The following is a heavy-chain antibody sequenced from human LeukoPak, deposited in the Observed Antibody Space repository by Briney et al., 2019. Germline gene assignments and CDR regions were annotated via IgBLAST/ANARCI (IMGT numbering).Heavy chain of an antibody. Sequence: PGRSLRLSCAASGFTFSSYGMHWVRQAPGKGLEWMAVISYDGSNKYYADSVKGRFTISRDNSKNTLYLQMNSLRAEDTAVYYCAKVERYGSGWYKSPTFDYFDYWGQGTLVTVSS. CDR3: AKVERYGSGWYKSPTFDYFDY. CDR2: ISYDGSNK. CDR1: GFTFSSYG. D-gene: IGHD6-19*01. V-gene: IGHV3-30*18. J-gene: IGHJ4*02.